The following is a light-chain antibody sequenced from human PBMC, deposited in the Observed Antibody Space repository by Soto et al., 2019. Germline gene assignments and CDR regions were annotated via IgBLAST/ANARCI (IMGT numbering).Light chain of an antibody. CDR2: EVS. CDR1: SSDVGSHNL. J-gene: IGLJ7*01. V-gene: IGLV2-23*02. CDR3: CSYGGSRAV. Sequence: QSALTQPASVSGSPGQSIAISCTGTSSDVGSHNLVSWYQQHPGQALELVIYEVSKRPLGVSTRFSASKSGNTASLTISGLQAEDEADYYCCSYGGSRAVFGGGAQLTVL.